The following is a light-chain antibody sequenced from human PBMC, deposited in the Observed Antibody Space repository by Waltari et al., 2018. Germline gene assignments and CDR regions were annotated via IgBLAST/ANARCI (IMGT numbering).Light chain of an antibody. CDR3: QQSDGIPFT. Sequence: DIKMTQSQSSLSASVGDTVTITCRASKNVGRFLNWYQQRPGGDPKLLIFRTSDLQGGVPSRFSGSGSGTDFALTIDSLQPEDFATYYCQQSDGIPFTFGQGT. CDR1: KNVGRF. CDR2: RTS. J-gene: IGKJ2*01. V-gene: IGKV1-39*01.